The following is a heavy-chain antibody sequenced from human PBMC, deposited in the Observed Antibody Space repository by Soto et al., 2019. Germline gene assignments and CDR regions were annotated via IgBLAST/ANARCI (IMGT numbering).Heavy chain of an antibody. Sequence: GGSLRLSCAASRFTFISYAMSWVRQAPGKGLEWVSAISGSGGSTYYADSVKGRFTISRDNSKNTLYLQMNSLRAEDTAVYYCAKSADYGDYLFDYWGQGTLVTVSS. CDR2: ISGSGGST. CDR1: RFTFISYA. J-gene: IGHJ4*02. D-gene: IGHD4-17*01. V-gene: IGHV3-23*01. CDR3: AKSADYGDYLFDY.